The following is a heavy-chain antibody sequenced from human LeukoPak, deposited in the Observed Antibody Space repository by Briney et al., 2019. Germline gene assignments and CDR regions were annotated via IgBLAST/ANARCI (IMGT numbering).Heavy chain of an antibody. CDR3: ARGLMMAVAGRGEFHY. V-gene: IGHV4-39*07. CDR1: GGSIGSSRHY. J-gene: IGHJ4*02. D-gene: IGHD6-13*01. Sequence: SETLSLTCTVSGGSIGSSRHYWGWIRQPPGKGLEWIGNILYSGSTNYNPSLKSRVTISVDTSKNQFSLKLSSVTAADTAVYYCARGLMMAVAGRGEFHYWGQGTLVTVSS. CDR2: ILYSGST.